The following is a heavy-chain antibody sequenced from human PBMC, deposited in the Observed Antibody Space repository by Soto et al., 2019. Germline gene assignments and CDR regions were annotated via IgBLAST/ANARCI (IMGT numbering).Heavy chain of an antibody. CDR1: GGSISSSNW. D-gene: IGHD1-26*01. V-gene: IGHV4-4*02. CDR3: ARVSSGVGPDY. CDR2: INHSGST. J-gene: IGHJ4*02. Sequence: QVQLQESGPGLVKPSGTLSLTCAVSGGSISSSNWWSWVRQPPGKGLEWIGEINHSGSTNDNPSLKSRVTISIDTSKNQFSLKVTSVTAADTAVYYCARVSSGVGPDYWGQGILVTVSS.